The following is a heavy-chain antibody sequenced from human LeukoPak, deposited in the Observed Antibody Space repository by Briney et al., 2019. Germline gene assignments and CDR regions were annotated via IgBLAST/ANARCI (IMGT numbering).Heavy chain of an antibody. D-gene: IGHD6-19*01. Sequence: GGSLRLSCVASGFTVSSNYMSWVRQAPRKGLEWVSVIYSAGNTYYADSVKGRFTISRHNSENTLYLHMNSLRVEDTAVYFCARGGTPGYSSGRIDYWGQGTLVTVSS. CDR3: ARGGTPGYSSGRIDY. CDR1: GFTVSSNY. CDR2: IYSAGNT. J-gene: IGHJ4*02. V-gene: IGHV3-53*04.